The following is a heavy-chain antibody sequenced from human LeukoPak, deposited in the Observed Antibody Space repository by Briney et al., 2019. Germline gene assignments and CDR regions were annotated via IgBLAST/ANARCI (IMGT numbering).Heavy chain of an antibody. CDR3: ARNYYDSSGYYFGLDY. J-gene: IGHJ4*02. V-gene: IGHV7-4-1*02. Sequence: ASVKVSCKASGYTFTGYAMNWVRQVPGQGLEWMGWINTNTGNPTYAQGFTGRFVFSLDTSVSTAYLQISSLKAEDTAVYYCARNYYDSSGYYFGLDYWGQGTLVTVSS. CDR1: GYTFTGYA. D-gene: IGHD3-22*01. CDR2: INTNTGNP.